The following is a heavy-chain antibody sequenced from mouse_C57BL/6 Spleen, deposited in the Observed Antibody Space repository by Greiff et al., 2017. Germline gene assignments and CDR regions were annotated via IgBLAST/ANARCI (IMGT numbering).Heavy chain of an antibody. CDR2: IDPETGGT. J-gene: IGHJ2*01. CDR3: TRCDNYFDF. V-gene: IGHV1-15*01. CDR1: GYTFTDYE. Sequence: QVQLQQSGAELVRPGASVTLSCKASGYTFTDYEMHWVKQTPVHGLEWIGAIDPETGGTAYNQKFKGKAILTADKSSSTAYMELRSLTSEDSAVYYCTRCDNYFDFWGQGTTLTVSS.